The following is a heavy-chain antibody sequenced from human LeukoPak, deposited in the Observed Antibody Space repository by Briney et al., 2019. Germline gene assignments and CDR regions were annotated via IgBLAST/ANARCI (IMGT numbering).Heavy chain of an antibody. V-gene: IGHV1-24*01. CDR1: GYTLTELS. CDR2: FYPEDGET. J-gene: IGHJ4*02. CDR3: ATDRLSSFYGDYVWEDY. D-gene: IGHD4-17*01. Sequence: ASVKVSCKVSGYTLTELSMHWVRQAPGKGLEWMGGFYPEDGETIYAQKFQGRVTMTEDTSTDTAYMELSSLRSEDTAVYYCATDRLSSFYGDYVWEDYWGQGTLVTVSS.